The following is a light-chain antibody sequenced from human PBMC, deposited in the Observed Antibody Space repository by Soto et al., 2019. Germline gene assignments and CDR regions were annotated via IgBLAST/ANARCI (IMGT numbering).Light chain of an antibody. CDR1: QSVSSN. CDR2: GAS. Sequence: RMITQSPSTLSVSPGETATLSCRASQSVSSNLAWYQQKLGQAPRLLIYGASTRATGIPARFSGSGSGREFTLTISSLQSEDFAVYYCQLYNNWPPLTFGGVTNVAIK. V-gene: IGKV3-15*01. J-gene: IGKJ4*01. CDR3: QLYNNWPPLT.